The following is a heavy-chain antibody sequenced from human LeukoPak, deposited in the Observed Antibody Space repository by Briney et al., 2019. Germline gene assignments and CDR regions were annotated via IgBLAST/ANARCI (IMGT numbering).Heavy chain of an antibody. Sequence: SETLSLTCTVSGGSISSYYWSWIRQPPGKGLEWIGYIYYSGSTNYNPSLKSRVTISVDTSKNQFSLKLSSVTAADTAVYYCARSRVYSHSSGYYFDYWGQGTLVTVSS. CDR3: ARSRVYSHSSGYYFDY. V-gene: IGHV4-59*08. D-gene: IGHD3-22*01. J-gene: IGHJ4*02. CDR2: IYYSGST. CDR1: GGSISSYY.